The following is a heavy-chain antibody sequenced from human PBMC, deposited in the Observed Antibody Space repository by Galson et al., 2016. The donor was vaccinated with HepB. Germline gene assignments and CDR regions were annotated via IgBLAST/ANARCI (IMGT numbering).Heavy chain of an antibody. D-gene: IGHD6-19*01. CDR3: ARLYTSGSENWFAP. CDR1: GYSFASYW. Sequence: QSGAEVKKPGESLTISCKGSGYSFASYWIAWVRQMPGKGLEWMGIIYPGDSDTRYSPSFQGQVTISVDKSSSTAYLQWSSLKASDTAMYYCARLYTSGSENWFAPWGQGTLVTVSS. CDR2: IYPGDSDT. V-gene: IGHV5-51*01. J-gene: IGHJ5*02.